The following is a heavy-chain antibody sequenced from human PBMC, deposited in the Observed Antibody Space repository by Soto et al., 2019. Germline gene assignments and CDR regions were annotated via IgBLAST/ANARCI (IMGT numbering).Heavy chain of an antibody. D-gene: IGHD5-18*01. CDR1: GFTFSTYG. CDR2: ISYDGKNK. V-gene: IGHV3-30*18. J-gene: IGHJ4*02. Sequence: PGGSLRLSCAASGFTFSTYGMHWVRQAPGKGLEWVAVISYDGKNKYYVDSVKGRFTISRDNSKNTLYLQMNNLRAEDTAVYYCGKDRDTYGAAYIFDYWGQGALVTVSS. CDR3: GKDRDTYGAAYIFDY.